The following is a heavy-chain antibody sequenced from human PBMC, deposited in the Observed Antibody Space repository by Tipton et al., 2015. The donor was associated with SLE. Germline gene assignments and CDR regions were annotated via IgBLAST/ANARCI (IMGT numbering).Heavy chain of an antibody. CDR3: ARSLWSGYSRTIDY. D-gene: IGHD3-3*01. CDR2: INTDETII. CDR1: GFTFSNYW. V-gene: IGHV3-74*01. J-gene: IGHJ4*02. Sequence: SLRLSCAASGFTFSNYWMHWVRRAPGKGLVWVARINTDETIINYADSVKGRFTISRDNAKTRLYLQMNSLRVEDTAVYYCARSLWSGYSRTIDYWGQGTLVTVSS.